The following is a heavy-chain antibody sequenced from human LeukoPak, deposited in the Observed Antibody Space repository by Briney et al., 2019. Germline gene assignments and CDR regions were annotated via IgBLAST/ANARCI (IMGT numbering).Heavy chain of an antibody. Sequence: GGSLRLSCAASGFTFSTYTMNWVRQAPGKGLEWVAIISYDGSDKYYADSVKGRFTISRDNSKNTVYLQLNSLRDEDTAVYYCARDGSSSAILWGQGTLVTVSS. D-gene: IGHD6-6*01. CDR3: ARDGSSSAIL. V-gene: IGHV3-30*04. J-gene: IGHJ4*02. CDR2: ISYDGSDK. CDR1: GFTFSTYT.